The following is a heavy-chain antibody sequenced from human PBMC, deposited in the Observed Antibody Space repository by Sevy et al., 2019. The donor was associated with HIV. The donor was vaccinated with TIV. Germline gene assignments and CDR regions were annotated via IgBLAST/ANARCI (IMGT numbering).Heavy chain of an antibody. CDR2: IKQDGSVK. CDR1: GFSLNSYW. Sequence: GGSLRLSCAASGFSLNSYWMSWVRQAPGKGLEWVANIKQDGSVKYYVDSVKGRFTISRDNARNLLYLQMNSLRAEATALDYGVRAIAADGSFWGQGTLVTVSS. J-gene: IGHJ4*02. CDR3: VRAIAADGSF. V-gene: IGHV3-7*01. D-gene: IGHD6-13*01.